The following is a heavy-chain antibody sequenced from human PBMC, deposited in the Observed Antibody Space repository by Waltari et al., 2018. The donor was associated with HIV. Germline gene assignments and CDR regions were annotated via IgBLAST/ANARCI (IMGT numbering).Heavy chain of an antibody. J-gene: IGHJ1*01. Sequence: QVHLQESGPGLLKPAETLSLSCTVSGASISGSNFYCVWIRQPPGKTLEWLVGLHFSGDTFYNPTLKTRLNISVDSSANQVSLTVESVTAADTAHYFCVRLGSGIYFPTRIDFWGRGTLVIVSS. CDR3: VRLGSGIYFPTRIDF. D-gene: IGHD3-10*01. CDR1: GASISGSNFY. CDR2: LHFSGDT. V-gene: IGHV4-39*01.